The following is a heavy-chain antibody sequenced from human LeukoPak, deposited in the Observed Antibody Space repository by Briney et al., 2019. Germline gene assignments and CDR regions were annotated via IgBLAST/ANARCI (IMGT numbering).Heavy chain of an antibody. CDR3: ARAYWTSAFDI. Sequence: GGSLRLSCAASGFTFSNYWMSWVRQAPGKGLEWVSSISSSSSYIYYADSVKGRFTISRDNAKNSLYLQMNSLRAEDTAVYYCARAYWTSAFDIWGQGTMVTVSS. CDR1: GFTFSNYW. CDR2: ISSSSSYI. V-gene: IGHV3-21*01. J-gene: IGHJ3*02. D-gene: IGHD1-1*01.